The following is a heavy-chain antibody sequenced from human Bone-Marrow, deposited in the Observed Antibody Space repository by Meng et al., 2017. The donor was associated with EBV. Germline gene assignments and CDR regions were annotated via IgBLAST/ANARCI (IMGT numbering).Heavy chain of an antibody. CDR2: MNPNSGNT. J-gene: IGHJ2*01. D-gene: IGHD6-13*01. CDR1: GYTFTSYD. Sequence: VQVVQVGEEGKKPGASVKVSCKASGYTFTSYDINWVRQATGQGLEWMGWMNPNSGNTGYAQKFQGRVTMTRNTSISTAYMELSSLRSEDTAVYYCARPGSSWYPYWYFDLWGRGTLVTVSS. V-gene: IGHV1-8*01. CDR3: ARPGSSWYPYWYFDL.